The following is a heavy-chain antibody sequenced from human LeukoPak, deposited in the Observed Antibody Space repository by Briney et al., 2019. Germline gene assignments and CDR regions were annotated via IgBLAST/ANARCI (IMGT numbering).Heavy chain of an antibody. CDR2: ISYDGSNK. Sequence: GGSLRLSCAVSGFTFSNSGMHWVRQAPGKGLEWVAVISYDGSNKYYADSVKGRFTISRDNSKNTLYLQMNSLRAEDTAVYYCAKDPSPQDEMTYGFWSGYQDYWGQGTLVTVSS. V-gene: IGHV3-30*18. D-gene: IGHD3-3*01. CDR1: GFTFSNSG. CDR3: AKDPSPQDEMTYGFWSGYQDY. J-gene: IGHJ4*02.